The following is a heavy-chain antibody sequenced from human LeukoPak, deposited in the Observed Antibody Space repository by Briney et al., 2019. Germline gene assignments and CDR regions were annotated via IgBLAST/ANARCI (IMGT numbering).Heavy chain of an antibody. CDR3: ARSYGSGSYYNNWFDP. Sequence: ASVKVSCKASGYTFTSYYMHWERQAPGQGLEWMGIINPSGGSTSYAQKFQGRVTMTRDTSTSTVYMELSSLRSEDTAVYYCARSYGSGSYYNNWFDPWGQGTLVTVSS. CDR2: INPSGGST. J-gene: IGHJ5*02. CDR1: GYTFTSYY. D-gene: IGHD3-10*01. V-gene: IGHV1-46*01.